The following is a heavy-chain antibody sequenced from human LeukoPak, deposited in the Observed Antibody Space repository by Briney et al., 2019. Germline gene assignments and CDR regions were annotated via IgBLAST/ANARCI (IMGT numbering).Heavy chain of an antibody. CDR3: AVQEGITPGYFQH. V-gene: IGHV1-8*01. CDR1: GYTFTSYD. J-gene: IGHJ1*01. D-gene: IGHD1-14*01. CDR2: MNPNSGNT. Sequence: ASVKVSCKASGYTFTSYDINWVRQATGQGLEWMGWMNPNSGNTGYAQKFQGRVTMTRNTSISTAYMELSSLRSEDTAVYYCAVQEGITPGYFQHWGQGTLVTVSS.